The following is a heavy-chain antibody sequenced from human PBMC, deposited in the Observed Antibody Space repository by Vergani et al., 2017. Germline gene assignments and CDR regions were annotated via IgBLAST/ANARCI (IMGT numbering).Heavy chain of an antibody. J-gene: IGHJ6*04. CDR1: GFTFGSYS. V-gene: IGHV3-21*01. Sequence: EVQLVESGGGLVKPGGSLRLSCVASGFTFGSYSMNWVRQAPGKGLEWVSFISSSSSYRYYADSVKGRFTIARDNGEYSLLLQMNSLRPEDTAVYYCASGVPGYQLATQYFQHWGKGTTVTVSS. CDR2: ISSSSSYR. D-gene: IGHD2-2*01. CDR3: ASGVPGYQLATQYFQH.